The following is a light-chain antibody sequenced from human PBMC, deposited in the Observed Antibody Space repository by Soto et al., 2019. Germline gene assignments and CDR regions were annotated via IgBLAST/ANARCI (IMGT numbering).Light chain of an antibody. Sequence: QSALTQPASVSGSPGQSITISCTGTSSDVGGYNYVSWLQQHPGKVPKLIIYDVSSRPSGVSNRFSGSKSGNTPSLTISGLQAEDEADYYCTSYTRSNTHVFGGGTKVTVL. V-gene: IGLV2-14*01. CDR3: TSYTRSNTHV. J-gene: IGLJ1*01. CDR1: SSDVGGYNY. CDR2: DVS.